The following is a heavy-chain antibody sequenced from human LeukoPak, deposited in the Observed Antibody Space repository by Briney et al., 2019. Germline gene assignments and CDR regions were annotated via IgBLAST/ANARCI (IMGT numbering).Heavy chain of an antibody. V-gene: IGHV3-49*04. J-gene: IGHJ4*01. CDR3: ASPDFDY. CDR2: IRSKTYGGTT. Sequence: PGGSPRLSCTTSGFTFGDYAMSWVRQAPGKGLEWVGFIRSKTYGGTTEYAASVKGRFIISRDDSKSIAYLQMNSLKTGDTAVYYCASPDFDYWGQGTLVTVSS. CDR1: GFTFGDYA.